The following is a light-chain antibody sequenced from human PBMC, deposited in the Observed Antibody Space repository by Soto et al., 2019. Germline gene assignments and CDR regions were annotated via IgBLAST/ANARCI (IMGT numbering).Light chain of an antibody. CDR3: SSYTTSNTRQIV. CDR2: DVS. J-gene: IGLJ1*01. CDR1: PSDIVGYNY. Sequence: SAPTPPSPLSGSPGKTVTLSPACTPSDIVGYNYVSWYQHHPGKAPKLMIYDVSNRPSGVSNRFSGSKSGNTASLTISGLQPEDEADYYCSSYTTSNTRQIVFGTGTKVTVL. V-gene: IGLV2-14*03.